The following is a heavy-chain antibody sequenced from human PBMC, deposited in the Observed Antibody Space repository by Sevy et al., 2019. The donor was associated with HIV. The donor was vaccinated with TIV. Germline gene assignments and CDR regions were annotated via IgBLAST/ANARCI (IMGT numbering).Heavy chain of an antibody. V-gene: IGHV4-34*01. CDR1: GGSFSGYY. CDR2: INHSGST. Sequence: SETLSLTCAVYGGSFSGYYLSWIRQPPGKGLEWIGEINHSGSTNYNPSLKSRVTISVDTSKNQFSLKLSSVTAADTAVYYCARGLPDCSSTSCWLINYYYYMDVWGKGTTVTVSS. D-gene: IGHD2-2*01. CDR3: ARGLPDCSSTSCWLINYYYYMDV. J-gene: IGHJ6*03.